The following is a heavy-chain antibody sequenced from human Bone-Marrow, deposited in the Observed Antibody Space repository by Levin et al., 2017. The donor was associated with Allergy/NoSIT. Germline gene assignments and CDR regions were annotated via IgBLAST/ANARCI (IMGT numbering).Heavy chain of an antibody. V-gene: IGHV3-30*18. CDR3: AKDAPDHSSDCFSRTTTRFDP. CDR2: ISFDGNDK. CDR1: GFTFNHHG. Sequence: GGSLRLSCAGSGFTFNHHGIHWVRQAPGKGLEWVAVISFDGNDKYYADSVKGRFTVSRDNSKNTVYLQMNSLRGEDTAVYYCAKDAPDHSSDCFSRTTTRFDPWAQGTLGSVSS. J-gene: IGHJ5*02. D-gene: IGHD2-21*01.